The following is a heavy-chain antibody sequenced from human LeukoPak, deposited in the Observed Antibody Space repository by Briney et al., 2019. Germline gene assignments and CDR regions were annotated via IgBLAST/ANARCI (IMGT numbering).Heavy chain of an antibody. Sequence: GGSLRLSCAASGFTFKTYGMHWVRRAPGKGLEWVAYIRSDGKYKPCADSVKGRFTISRDNSKNTLYLQMNSLRAEDTAVYYCAKDQTVAQNPMDYWGQGTLVTVSS. D-gene: IGHD4-23*01. CDR2: IRSDGKYK. V-gene: IGHV3-30*02. J-gene: IGHJ4*02. CDR1: GFTFKTYG. CDR3: AKDQTVAQNPMDY.